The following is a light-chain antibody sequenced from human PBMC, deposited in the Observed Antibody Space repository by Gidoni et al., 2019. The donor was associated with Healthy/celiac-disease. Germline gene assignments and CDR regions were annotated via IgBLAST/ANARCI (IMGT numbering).Light chain of an antibody. CDR1: SSDVGGYNY. J-gene: IGLJ2*01. CDR3: SSYTSSSPV. V-gene: IGLV2-14*01. Sequence: QSALTQPASVSGSPGQSITISCTGTSSDVGGYNYVSWYQQPPGKAPKLMIYEVSNRPSGVSNRFSGSKSGNTASLTISGLQAEDEADYYCSSYTSSSPVFGGGTKLTVL. CDR2: EVS.